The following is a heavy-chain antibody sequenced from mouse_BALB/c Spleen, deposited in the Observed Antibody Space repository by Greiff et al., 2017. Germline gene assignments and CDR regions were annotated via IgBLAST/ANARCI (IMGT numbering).Heavy chain of an antibody. CDR3: ARAIPDAMDY. CDR1: GFTFSSYG. J-gene: IGHJ4*01. Sequence: EVKVVESGGGLVQPGGSLKLSCAASGFTFSSYGMSWVRQTPDKRLELVATINSNGGSTYYPDSVKGRFTISRDNAKNTLYLQMSSLKSEDTAMYYCARAIPDAMDYWGQGTSVTVSS. CDR2: INSNGGST. V-gene: IGHV5-6-3*01.